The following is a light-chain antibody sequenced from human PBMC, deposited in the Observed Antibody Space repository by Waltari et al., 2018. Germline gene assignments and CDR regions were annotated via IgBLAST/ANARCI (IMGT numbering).Light chain of an antibody. CDR2: ASS. CDR3: QQSYSTPYT. J-gene: IGKJ2*01. Sequence: DIQMTQSPSSLSASVGDRVTITCRARQSISTFLNWYQQTPTTAPNLPIYASSTLHSGVPSRFTGSGSGTDFTLTISCLQPEDFATYYCQQSYSTPYTFGQGTQVDIK. CDR1: QSISTF. V-gene: IGKV1-39*01.